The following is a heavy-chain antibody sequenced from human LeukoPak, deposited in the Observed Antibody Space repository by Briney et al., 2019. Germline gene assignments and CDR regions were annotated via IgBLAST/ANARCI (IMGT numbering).Heavy chain of an antibody. CDR2: MNPNSGNT. Sequence: GSSVKVSCKASGYTFTNYDINWVRQATGQGLEWMGWMNPNSGNTGYAQKFQGRITMTRNTSISTAYMELSSLTSEDTAVYYCARIAAAGNRRLNYWGQGTLVTVSS. CDR1: GYTFTNYD. D-gene: IGHD6-13*01. V-gene: IGHV1-8*01. J-gene: IGHJ4*02. CDR3: ARIAAAGNRRLNY.